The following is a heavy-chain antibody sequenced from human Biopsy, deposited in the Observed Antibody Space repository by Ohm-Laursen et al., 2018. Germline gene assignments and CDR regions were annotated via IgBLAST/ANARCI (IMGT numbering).Heavy chain of an antibody. D-gene: IGHD6-13*01. CDR3: ARTPILIVSAGLVYRHRRHLQGMAV. CDR1: GFSLSARGMC. J-gene: IGHJ6*02. V-gene: IGHV2-70*11. CDR2: VDWDDYK. Sequence: TQTLTLTCSFSGFSLSARGMCVSWIRQAPGKALEWLARVDWDDYKDYSASLQTKLSISKDTSNDQVVLTVNNVDPADTATYYCARTPILIVSAGLVYRHRRHLQGMAVRGQGIAVTVS.